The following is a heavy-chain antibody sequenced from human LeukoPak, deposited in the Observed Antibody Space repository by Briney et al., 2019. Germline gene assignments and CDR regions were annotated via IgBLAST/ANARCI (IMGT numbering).Heavy chain of an antibody. D-gene: IGHD3-22*01. Sequence: SETLSLTCAVYGGSFSGYYWSWIRQPPGKGLEWIGDINHSGSTNYNPSLKSRVTISIDTSKNQFSLKLSSVTAADTAVYYCARQLMIDYYYYYYYMDVWGRGTTVTISS. J-gene: IGHJ6*03. CDR2: INHSGST. CDR1: GGSFSGYY. CDR3: ARQLMIDYYYYYYYMDV. V-gene: IGHV4-34*01.